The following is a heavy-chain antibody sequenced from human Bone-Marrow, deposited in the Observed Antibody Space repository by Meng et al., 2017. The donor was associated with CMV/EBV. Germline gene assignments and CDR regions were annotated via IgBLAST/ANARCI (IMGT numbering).Heavy chain of an antibody. Sequence: ASVKLSCKAYGYTFTGYYMHWVRQAPGQGLEWMGIINPSGGSTSYAQKFQGRVTMTRDTSTSTVYMELSSLRSEDTAVYYCTRDLEYCNSTGCYEDWFDPWGQGTLVTVSS. CDR2: INPSGGST. D-gene: IGHD2-2*01. CDR1: GYTFTGYY. CDR3: TRDLEYCNSTGCYEDWFDP. J-gene: IGHJ5*02. V-gene: IGHV1-46*01.